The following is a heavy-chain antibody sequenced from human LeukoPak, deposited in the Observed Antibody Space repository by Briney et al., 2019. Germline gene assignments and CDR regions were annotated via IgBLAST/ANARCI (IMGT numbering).Heavy chain of an antibody. CDR2: MSGDATST. CDR3: AKRTSGSSWYSSDY. J-gene: IGHJ4*02. D-gene: IGHD6-13*01. Sequence: GSLRLSCAASGFTFSSFAMNWVRQAPGKGLEWVSTMSGDATSTYYADSVKGRFTISRDNSKNTLYLQMNSLRAEDTAVYYCAKRTSGSSWYSSDYWGQGTLVTVSS. CDR1: GFTFSSFA. V-gene: IGHV3-23*01.